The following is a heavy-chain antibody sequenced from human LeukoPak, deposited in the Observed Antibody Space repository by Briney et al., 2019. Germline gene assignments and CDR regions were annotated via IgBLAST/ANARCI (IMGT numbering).Heavy chain of an antibody. CDR1: GYTFTNYG. D-gene: IGHD1-26*01. CDR3: ARDLVRGRRKWENNGMDV. J-gene: IGHJ6*02. Sequence: ASVKVSCKASGYTFTNYGISWVRQAPGQGLEWMGYIVAYNGNTNYAQNFQGRVTMTTDTSTSTAYMELRSLRSDDTAVYYCARDLVRGRRKWENNGMDVWGQGTRVTVSS. CDR2: IVAYNGNT. V-gene: IGHV1-18*01.